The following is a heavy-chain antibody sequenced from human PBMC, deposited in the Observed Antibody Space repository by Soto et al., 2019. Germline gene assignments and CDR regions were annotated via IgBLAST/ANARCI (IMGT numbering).Heavy chain of an antibody. CDR2: IYYSGST. V-gene: IGHV4-31*03. CDR1: GGSISSGGYY. Sequence: LSLTCTVSGGSISSGGYYWSWIRQHPGKGLEWIGYIYYSGSTYYNPSLKSRVTISVDTSKNQFSLKLSSVTAADTAVYYCARDGRYCTNGVCFMFDPWGQGTLVTVSS. J-gene: IGHJ5*02. CDR3: ARDGRYCTNGVCFMFDP. D-gene: IGHD2-8*01.